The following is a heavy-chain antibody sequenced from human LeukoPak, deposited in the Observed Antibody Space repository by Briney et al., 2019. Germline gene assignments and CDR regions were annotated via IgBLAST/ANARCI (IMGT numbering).Heavy chain of an antibody. CDR2: ISSSSSYI. CDR1: GGAFSSYS. CDR3: ARDQGVAGYVIGY. D-gene: IGHD6-19*01. J-gene: IGHJ4*02. Sequence: SCKASGGAFSSYSMNWVRQAPGKGLEWVSSISSSSSYIYYADSVKGRFTISRDNAKNSLYLQMNSLRAEDTAVYYCARDQGVAGYVIGYWGQGALVTVSS. V-gene: IGHV3-21*01.